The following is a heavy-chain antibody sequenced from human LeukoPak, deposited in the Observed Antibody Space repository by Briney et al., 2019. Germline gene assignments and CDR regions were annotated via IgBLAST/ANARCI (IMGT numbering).Heavy chain of an antibody. D-gene: IGHD6-25*01. CDR3: ARSGYATFYYYYYYMDV. J-gene: IGHJ6*03. Sequence: GGSLRLSRAASGFTFSSYAMHWVRQAPGKGLEWVAVISYDGSNKYYADSVKGRFTISRDNSKNTLYLQMNSLRAEDTAVYYCARSGYATFYYYYYYMDVWGKGTTVTVSS. V-gene: IGHV3-30*04. CDR2: ISYDGSNK. CDR1: GFTFSSYA.